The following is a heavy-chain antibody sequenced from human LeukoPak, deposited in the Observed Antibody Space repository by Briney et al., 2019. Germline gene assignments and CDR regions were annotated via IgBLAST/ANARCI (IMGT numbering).Heavy chain of an antibody. J-gene: IGHJ4*02. Sequence: ASVKVSCKVSGYMFTELSMHWVRQAPGKGLEWMGGFDPEDDEKMYAQKFQGRVTMTEDTSTDTAYMELSSLRSEDTAVYYCAAELSSGYFDYWCQGTLVTVSS. CDR2: FDPEDDEK. CDR1: GYMFTELS. CDR3: AAELSSGYFDY. D-gene: IGHD3-22*01. V-gene: IGHV1-24*01.